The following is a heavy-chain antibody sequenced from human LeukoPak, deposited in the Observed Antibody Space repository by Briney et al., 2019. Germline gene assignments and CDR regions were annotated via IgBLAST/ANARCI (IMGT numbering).Heavy chain of an antibody. J-gene: IGHJ4*02. V-gene: IGHV3-49*04. D-gene: IGHD3-22*01. Sequence: PGGSLRLSCTASGFTFGDYAMSWVRQAPGKGLEWVGFIRSKAYGGTTEYAASVKGRFTISRDDSKSIAYLQINSLKTEDTAAFYCSRGGKVSYYDNSGYPDYWGQGTLVTVSS. CDR3: SRGGKVSYYDNSGYPDY. CDR1: GFTFGDYA. CDR2: IRSKAYGGTT.